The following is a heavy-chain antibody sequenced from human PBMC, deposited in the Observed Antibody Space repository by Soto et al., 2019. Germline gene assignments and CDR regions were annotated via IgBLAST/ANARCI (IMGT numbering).Heavy chain of an antibody. CDR1: GGSNSSGNYY. J-gene: IGHJ6*02. CDR2: IYYSGST. Sequence: SETLSLTCPVSGGSNSSGNYYWSWIRQPRVKGLAWIGYIYYSGSTYYNPSLKSRVTISVDTSKYQFSLKLSSVTAADTSVYYCARDRRDSTKPNRGISGMEVLGQGTTVTVS. V-gene: IGHV4-30-4*01. D-gene: IGHD3-3*02. CDR3: ARDRRDSTKPNRGISGMEV.